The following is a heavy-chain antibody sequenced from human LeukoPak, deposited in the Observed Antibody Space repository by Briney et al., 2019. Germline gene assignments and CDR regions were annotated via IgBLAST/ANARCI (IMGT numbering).Heavy chain of an antibody. CDR3: ARGVAGRKIIYYYYYGMDV. CDR1: GFTFSSYA. V-gene: IGHV3-30-3*01. J-gene: IGHJ6*02. Sequence: PGGSLRLSCAASGFTFSSYAMHWVRQAPGKGLEWVAVISYDGSNKYYADSVKGRFTISRDNSKNTLYLQMNSLRAEDTAVYYCARGVAGRKIIYYYYYGMDVWGQGTTVTVS. CDR2: ISYDGSNK. D-gene: IGHD6-19*01.